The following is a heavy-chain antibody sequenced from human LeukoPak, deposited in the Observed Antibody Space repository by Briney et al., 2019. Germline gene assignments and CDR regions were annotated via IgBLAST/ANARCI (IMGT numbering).Heavy chain of an antibody. CDR2: IRYDGSNK. Sequence: PGGSLRLSCAASGFTFGSYGMHWVRQAPGKGLEWVAFIRYDGSNKYYADSVKGRFTISRDNSKNTLYLQMNSLRAEDTAVYYCAKEGRDGYKTHGALDYWGQGTLVTVSS. D-gene: IGHD5-24*01. J-gene: IGHJ4*02. V-gene: IGHV3-30*02. CDR1: GFTFGSYG. CDR3: AKEGRDGYKTHGALDY.